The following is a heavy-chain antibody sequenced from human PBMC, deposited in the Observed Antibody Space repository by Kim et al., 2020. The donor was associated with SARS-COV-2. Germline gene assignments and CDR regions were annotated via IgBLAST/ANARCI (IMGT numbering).Heavy chain of an antibody. Sequence: PDTVKGRFTISRDNSTNTLYLQMNSLRAEDTAVYFCARGYVDYYFDYWGQGTLVPVSS. J-gene: IGHJ4*02. V-gene: IGHV3-53*01. D-gene: IGHD1-1*01. CDR3: ARGYVDYYFDY.